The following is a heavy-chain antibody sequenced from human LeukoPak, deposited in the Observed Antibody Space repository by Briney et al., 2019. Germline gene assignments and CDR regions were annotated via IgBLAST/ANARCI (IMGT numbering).Heavy chain of an antibody. CDR3: AKDVGKGLAGYISDWRGTLPDY. V-gene: IGHV3-30*02. Sequence: GGSLRLSCAASGFTFSTYGMYWVRQAPGKGLEWVAVIRYDGGNIYYAESVKGRSTISRDNSKNTLYLQMNSLRAEDTAMYYCAKDVGKGLAGYISDWRGTLPDYWGQGTLVTVSS. J-gene: IGHJ4*02. CDR2: IRYDGGNI. D-gene: IGHD6-19*01. CDR1: GFTFSTYG.